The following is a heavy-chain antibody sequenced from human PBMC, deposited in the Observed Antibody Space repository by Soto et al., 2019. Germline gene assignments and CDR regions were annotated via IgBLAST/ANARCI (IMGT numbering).Heavy chain of an antibody. CDR3: AKGRYCSGGSCSNWFDP. CDR2: ISWNSGSI. V-gene: IGHV3-9*01. Sequence: EVQLVESGGGLVQSGRSLRLSCAASGFTFDDYAMHWVRQAPGKGLEWVSGISWNSGSIGYADSVKGRFTISRDNAKNSLYLPMNSLRAEDTALYYCAKGRYCSGGSCSNWFDPWGQGTLVTVSS. J-gene: IGHJ5*02. D-gene: IGHD2-15*01. CDR1: GFTFDDYA.